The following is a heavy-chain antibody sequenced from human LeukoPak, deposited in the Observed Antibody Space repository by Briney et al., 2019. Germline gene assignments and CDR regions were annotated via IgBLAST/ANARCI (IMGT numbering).Heavy chain of an antibody. CDR1: GGTFSSYA. J-gene: IGHJ4*02. D-gene: IGHD1-26*01. Sequence: SVKVSCKASGGTFSSYAISWVRQAPGQRLEWMGRIIPIFGTASYAQKFQGRVTITTDESTSTAYMELNSLRSEDTAVYYCARGPIVGATWSDEFFHWGQGTLVTVSS. CDR3: ARGPIVGATWSDEFFH. CDR2: IIPIFGTA. V-gene: IGHV1-69*05.